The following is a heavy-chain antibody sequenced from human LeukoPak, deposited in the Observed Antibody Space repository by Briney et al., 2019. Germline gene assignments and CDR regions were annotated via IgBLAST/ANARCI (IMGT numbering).Heavy chain of an antibody. D-gene: IGHD3-22*01. CDR1: GFTFSSYA. CDR2: ISGSGGST. V-gene: IGHV3-23*01. CDR3: ARVLDSSGYPIDY. J-gene: IGHJ4*02. Sequence: GGSLRLSCAASGFTFSSYAMSWGRQALGKGLEWVSAISGSGGSTYYEDSVTGRFTISRDNSKNTLYLQMNSLRAEDTAVYYCARVLDSSGYPIDYWGQGTLVTVSS.